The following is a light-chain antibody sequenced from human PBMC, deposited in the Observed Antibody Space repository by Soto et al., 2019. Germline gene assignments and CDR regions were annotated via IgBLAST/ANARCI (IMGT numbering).Light chain of an antibody. J-gene: IGKJ1*01. CDR1: QSVSNNY. CDR3: QQYANWPKT. Sequence: EIVLTQSPGTLSLSPGERATLSCRASQSVSNNYLAWYQQKPGQAPRLLIYGASNRATGIPDRFSGSGSGTEFTLTISSLQSADIAVYFCQQYANWPKTFSQGTKVDIK. V-gene: IGKV3-20*01. CDR2: GAS.